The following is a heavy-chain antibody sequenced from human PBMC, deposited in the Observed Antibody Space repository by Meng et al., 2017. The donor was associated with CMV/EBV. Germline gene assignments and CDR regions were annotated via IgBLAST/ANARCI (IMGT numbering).Heavy chain of an antibody. CDR3: ARGRDYDSSGYYGY. Sequence: SVKVSCKASGGTFSSYAISWVRQAPGQGLEWMGGIIPIFGTANYAQKFQGRVTITTDESTSTAYMGLSSLRAEDTAVYYCARGRDYDSSGYYGYWGQGTLVTVSS. J-gene: IGHJ4*02. CDR1: GGTFSSYA. D-gene: IGHD3-22*01. V-gene: IGHV1-69*05. CDR2: IIPIFGTA.